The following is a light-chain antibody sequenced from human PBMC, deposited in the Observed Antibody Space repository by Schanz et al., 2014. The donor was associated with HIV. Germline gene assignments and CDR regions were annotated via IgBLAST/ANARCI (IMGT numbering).Light chain of an antibody. V-gene: IGLV2-14*02. CDR3: SSYTSSSTWV. J-gene: IGLJ3*02. CDR1: STDVGSYNL. CDR2: EVS. Sequence: QSALTQPASVSGSPGQSITISCTGTSTDVGSYNLVSWYQHHPGKAPKMMIFEVSKRPSGVSNRFSGSKSGNMASLTISGLQADDEADYYCSSYTSSSTWVFGGGTKLTVL.